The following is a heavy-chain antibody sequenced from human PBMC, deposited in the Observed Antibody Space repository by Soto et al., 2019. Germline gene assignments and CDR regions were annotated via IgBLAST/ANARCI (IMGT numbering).Heavy chain of an antibody. CDR3: ARDRYYDSSGYYQDSGFQDY. D-gene: IGHD3-22*01. V-gene: IGHV1-46*01. J-gene: IGHJ4*02. Sequence: ASVKVSCKASGYTFTSYYMHWVRQAPGQGLEWMGIINPSGGSTSYAQKFQGRVTMTRDTSTSTVYMELSSLRSEDTAAYYCARDRYYDSSGYYQDSGFQDYWGQGTLVTVSS. CDR1: GYTFTSYY. CDR2: INPSGGST.